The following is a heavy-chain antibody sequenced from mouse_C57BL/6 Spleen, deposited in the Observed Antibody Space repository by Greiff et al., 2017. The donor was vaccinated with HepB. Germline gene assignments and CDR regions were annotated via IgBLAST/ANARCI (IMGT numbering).Heavy chain of an antibody. Sequence: EVKLVESGGDLVKPGGSLKLSCAASGFTFSSYGMSWVRQTPDKRLEWVATISSGGSYTYYPDSVKGRFTISRDNAKNTLYLQMSSLKSEDTAMYYCARHWGCEDYWGQGTTLTVSS. V-gene: IGHV5-6*01. CDR1: GFTFSSYG. J-gene: IGHJ2*01. CDR2: ISSGGSYT. CDR3: ARHWGCEDY.